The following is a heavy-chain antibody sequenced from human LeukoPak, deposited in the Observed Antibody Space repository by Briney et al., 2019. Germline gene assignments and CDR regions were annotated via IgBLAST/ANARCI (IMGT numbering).Heavy chain of an antibody. Sequence: PGGSLRLSCAASGFTFSSYAMGWVRQAPGKGLEWVSGTSDSGGTTHYADSVKGRFTISRDNSKNTLYLQMSSLRGEDTAVYYCARMPGGSYYHRLDSWGQGTLVTVSS. D-gene: IGHD2-15*01. CDR3: ARMPGGSYYHRLDS. CDR2: TSDSGGTT. J-gene: IGHJ4*02. V-gene: IGHV3-23*01. CDR1: GFTFSSYA.